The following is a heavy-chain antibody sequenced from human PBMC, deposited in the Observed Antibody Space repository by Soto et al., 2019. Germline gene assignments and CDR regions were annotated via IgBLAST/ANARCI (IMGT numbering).Heavy chain of an antibody. CDR1: GVSVTSYT. CDR2: VFSSVSA. V-gene: IGHV4-4*07. Sequence: SETLSLTCSVSGVSVTSYTWSWVRQPANKGLEWIGRVFSSVSATYNPSLKSRVSISMDTAENRISLKLDSVTAADAGVYFCARDGMATGDTWGPGTLVTVSS. D-gene: IGHD2-21*02. CDR3: ARDGMATGDT. J-gene: IGHJ4*02.